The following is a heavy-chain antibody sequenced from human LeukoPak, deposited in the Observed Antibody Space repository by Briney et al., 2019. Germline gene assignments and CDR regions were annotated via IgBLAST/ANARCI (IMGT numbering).Heavy chain of an antibody. Sequence: GGSLRLSCAASGFTFSSYAMSWVRQAPGKGLEWVSAISGSGGSTYYAGSVKGRFTISRDNSKNTLYLQMNSLRAEDTAVYYCAKQGKAAAAWPVDYWGQGTLVTVSS. CDR1: GFTFSSYA. CDR2: ISGSGGST. V-gene: IGHV3-23*01. CDR3: AKQGKAAAAWPVDY. D-gene: IGHD6-13*01. J-gene: IGHJ4*02.